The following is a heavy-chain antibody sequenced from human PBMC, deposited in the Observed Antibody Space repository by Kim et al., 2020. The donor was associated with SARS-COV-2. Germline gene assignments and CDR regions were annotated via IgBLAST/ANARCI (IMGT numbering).Heavy chain of an antibody. D-gene: IGHD2-15*01. J-gene: IGHJ4*02. CDR2: ST. Sequence: STTHNPSLKSRVTMSVDTSKNQFSLKLSSVTAADTAVYYCAGRDNKAQDYWGQGTLVTVSS. CDR3: AGRDNKAQDY. V-gene: IGHV4-4*07.